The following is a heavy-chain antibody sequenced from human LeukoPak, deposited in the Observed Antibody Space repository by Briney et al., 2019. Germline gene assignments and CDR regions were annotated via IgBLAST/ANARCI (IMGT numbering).Heavy chain of an antibody. Sequence: SETLSLTCTVSGVSISHYYWTWIRQPAGGGLEWIGRIDTSGSTNYNPSLKSRVTMSSDTSNNQFSLNLTSVDATDTAVYYCARGQWQIDYWGQGILVTVSP. V-gene: IGHV4-4*07. J-gene: IGHJ4*02. CDR2: IDTSGST. CDR1: GVSISHYY. CDR3: ARGQWQIDY. D-gene: IGHD6-19*01.